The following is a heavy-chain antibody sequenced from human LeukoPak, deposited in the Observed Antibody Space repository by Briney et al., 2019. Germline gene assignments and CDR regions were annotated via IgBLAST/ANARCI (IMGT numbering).Heavy chain of an antibody. J-gene: IGHJ6*03. Sequence: PSETLSLTCAVHGGSFSGYYWSWIRQPPGKGLEWIGEINHSGSTNYNPSLKSRVTISVDTSKNQFSLKLSSVTAADTAVYYCARGRKQQLVYCMDVWGKGTTVTVSS. CDR1: GGSFSGYY. CDR2: INHSGST. V-gene: IGHV4-34*01. CDR3: ARGRKQQLVYCMDV. D-gene: IGHD6-13*01.